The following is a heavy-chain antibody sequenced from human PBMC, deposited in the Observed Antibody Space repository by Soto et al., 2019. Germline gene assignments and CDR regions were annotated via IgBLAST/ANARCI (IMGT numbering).Heavy chain of an antibody. D-gene: IGHD3-16*02. J-gene: IGHJ4*02. Sequence: QVQLVQSGAEVKEPGASVRVSCKASGYTFTTHGISWLRQAPGQGLEWMGWISPYNGKTTYAHKVQARVTMTTDTSTSTAYMELRGLRSDDTAVYYCARVDDYVWGSFRPWGQGTQVTVSS. CDR3: ARVDDYVWGSFRP. V-gene: IGHV1-18*04. CDR1: GYTFTTHG. CDR2: ISPYNGKT.